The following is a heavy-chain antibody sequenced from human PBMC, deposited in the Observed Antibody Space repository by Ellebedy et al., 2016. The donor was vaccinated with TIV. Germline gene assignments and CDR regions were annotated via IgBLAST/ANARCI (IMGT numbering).Heavy chain of an antibody. V-gene: IGHV3-7*05. CDR3: AREGDTAMVHGMDV. CDR2: IKKNGSEK. J-gene: IGHJ6*02. CDR1: GFTFSSYW. Sequence: GESLKISCAASGFTFSSYWMNWVRQAPGKGLEWVANIKKNGSEKYYVDYVKGRFTISRDNAKNSLYLQMNSLRAEDTAVYYCAREGDTAMVHGMDVWGQGTTVTVSS. D-gene: IGHD5-18*01.